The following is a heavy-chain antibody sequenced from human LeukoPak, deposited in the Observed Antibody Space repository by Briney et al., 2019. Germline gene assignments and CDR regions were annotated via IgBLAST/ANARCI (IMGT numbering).Heavy chain of an antibody. V-gene: IGHV4-31*03. CDR1: GGSISSGGYY. CDR3: AREGHDYGDYDHYYYYMDV. J-gene: IGHJ6*03. CDR2: IYYSGST. D-gene: IGHD4-17*01. Sequence: SETLSLTCTVSGGSISSGGYYWSWIRQHPGKGLEWIGYIYYSGSTYYNPSLKSRVTVSVDTAKNQFSLKLSSVTAADTAVYYCAREGHDYGDYDHYYYYMDVWGKGTTVTVSS.